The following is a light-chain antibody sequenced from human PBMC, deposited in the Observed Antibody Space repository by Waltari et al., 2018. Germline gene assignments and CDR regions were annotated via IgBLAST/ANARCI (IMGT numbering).Light chain of an antibody. V-gene: IGLV1-47*01. Sequence: QSVLTQPPSVSGTPGQGVTISCSGSSPTLGTNYLYCYQQLPRTAPNLLIFRNDQRPSGVPDRFSASKSGTSASLAISGLRSEDEADYYCAAWDDGLSGPVFGGGTKLTVL. CDR3: AAWDDGLSGPV. CDR1: SPTLGTNY. J-gene: IGLJ3*02. CDR2: RND.